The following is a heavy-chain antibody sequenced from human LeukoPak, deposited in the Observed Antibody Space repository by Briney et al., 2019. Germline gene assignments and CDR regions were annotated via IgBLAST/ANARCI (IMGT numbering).Heavy chain of an antibody. CDR3: ARNTGNLDY. V-gene: IGHV3-48*04. CDR1: GFTFSSYA. J-gene: IGHJ4*02. CDR2: ISSSGDNI. D-gene: IGHD1-1*01. Sequence: GGSLRLSCAASGFTFSSYAMHWVRQAPGKGLEWVSYISSSGDNIYYADSVRGRFTISRDNAKNSLYLQMNSLRAGDTAVYYCARNTGNLDYWGQGTLVTVSS.